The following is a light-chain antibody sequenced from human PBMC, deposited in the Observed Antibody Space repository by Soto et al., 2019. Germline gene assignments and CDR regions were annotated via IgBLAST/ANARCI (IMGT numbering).Light chain of an antibody. Sequence: EIVMTQSPATLSVSPGARATLSCRASQSVGSDLVWYRQKPGQAPRLLIYGASTRAPGFPARFSGSGSGTDFTHTISSLQSEDFAVYYCQQYNNWPWTFGQGTKVDIK. J-gene: IGKJ1*01. CDR1: QSVGSD. V-gene: IGKV3-15*01. CDR3: QQYNNWPWT. CDR2: GAS.